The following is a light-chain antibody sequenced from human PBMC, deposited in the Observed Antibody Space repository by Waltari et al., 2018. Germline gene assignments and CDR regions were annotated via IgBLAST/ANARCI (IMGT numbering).Light chain of an antibody. Sequence: QSALTQPASVSGSPGQSITISCTGTSSDIGAYKYVSWYQQHPGKAPRLFLYDVSSQPSGVPNRFSGSKSGNTASLTSSGLQADDDADYYCSSYAGGNSLGIFGAGTKLTVL. CDR3: SSYAGGNSLGI. V-gene: IGLV2-14*03. J-gene: IGLJ2*01. CDR2: DVS. CDR1: SSDIGAYKY.